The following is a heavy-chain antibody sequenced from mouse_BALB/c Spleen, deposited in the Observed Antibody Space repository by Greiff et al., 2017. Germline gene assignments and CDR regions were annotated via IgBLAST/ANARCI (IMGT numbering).Heavy chain of an antibody. Sequence: QVQLQQPGAELVRPGASVKLSCKASGYTFTSYWITWVKQRPGQGLEWIGNIYPSDSYTNYNQKFKDKATLTVDKSASTAYMQLSSPTSEDAAVYYCTRFDYGFAYWGQGTLVTVSA. CDR2: IYPSDSYT. CDR3: TRFDYGFAY. V-gene: IGHV1-69*02. D-gene: IGHD1-1*01. CDR1: GYTFTSYW. J-gene: IGHJ3*01.